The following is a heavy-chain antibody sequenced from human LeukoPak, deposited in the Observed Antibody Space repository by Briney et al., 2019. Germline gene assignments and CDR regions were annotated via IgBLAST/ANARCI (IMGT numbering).Heavy chain of an antibody. V-gene: IGHV1-24*01. Sequence: ASVKVSCKVSGYTLTELSMHWVRQAPGKGLEWMGGFDPEDGETIYAQKFQGRVTMTEDTSTDTAYMELSSLRSEDTAVYYCARGARYARGSGSWRLDYWGQGTLVTVSS. J-gene: IGHJ4*02. CDR3: ARGARYARGSGSWRLDY. CDR1: GYTLTELS. D-gene: IGHD3-10*01. CDR2: FDPEDGET.